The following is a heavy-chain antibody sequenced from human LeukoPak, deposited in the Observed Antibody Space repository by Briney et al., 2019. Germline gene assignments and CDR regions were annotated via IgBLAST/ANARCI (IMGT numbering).Heavy chain of an antibody. CDR2: IKQDGGEI. CDR1: GFTFSRYW. J-gene: IGHJ4*02. V-gene: IGHV3-7*03. D-gene: IGHD3-22*01. CDR3: ARGKGDYDTSGSLFVF. Sequence: GGSLRLSCAASGFTFSRYWMSWVRQVPRKGLEWVANIKQDGGEIYYVDSVKGRFTISRDNAKSSLYLQMNSLRAGDTAVYYCARGKGDYDTSGSLFVFGGQGTPVTVSS.